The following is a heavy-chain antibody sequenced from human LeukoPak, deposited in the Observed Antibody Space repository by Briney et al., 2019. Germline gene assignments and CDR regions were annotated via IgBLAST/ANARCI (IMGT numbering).Heavy chain of an antibody. J-gene: IGHJ4*02. CDR2: IRSKAYGGTT. Sequence: GSPRLSCTASGFTFGDYAMSWVRQAPGKGLEWVGFIRSKAYGGTTEYAASVKGRFTISRDDSKSIAYLQMNSLKTEDTAVYYCTRDRIASSIFGVVISPPDYWGQGTLVTVSS. D-gene: IGHD3-3*01. V-gene: IGHV3-49*04. CDR1: GFTFGDYA. CDR3: TRDRIASSIFGVVISPPDY.